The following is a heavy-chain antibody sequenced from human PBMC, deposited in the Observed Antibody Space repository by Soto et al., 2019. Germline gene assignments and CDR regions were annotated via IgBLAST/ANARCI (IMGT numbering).Heavy chain of an antibody. J-gene: IGHJ4*02. V-gene: IGHV3-21*06. CDR3: ARHNAGTLLGS. CDR1: GFIFNNYD. Sequence: EVQLEASGEGLVKPGGSLSLSCAASGFIFNNYDMDWVRQTPGKGLEWLSSISVTGFYIYYADSVKRRFTISKDNAKNSLYLQMTGLRAEDTAVYYCARHNAGTLLGSWGKGTLVTVSS. CDR2: ISVTGFYI. D-gene: IGHD1-26*01.